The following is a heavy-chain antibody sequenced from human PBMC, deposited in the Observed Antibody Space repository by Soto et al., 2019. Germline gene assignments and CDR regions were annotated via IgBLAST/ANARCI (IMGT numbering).Heavy chain of an antibody. V-gene: IGHV4-34*01. CDR2: INHSGST. CDR1: GGSFSGYY. D-gene: IGHD2-15*01. CDR3: ARVYCSGGSCYSYYYYGMDV. J-gene: IGHJ6*02. Sequence: SETLSLTCAVYGGSFSGYYWSWIRQPPGKGLEWIGEINHSGSTNYNPSLKSRVTISVGTSKNQFSLKLSSVTAADTAVYYCARVYCSGGSCYSYYYYGMDVWGQGTTVTVSS.